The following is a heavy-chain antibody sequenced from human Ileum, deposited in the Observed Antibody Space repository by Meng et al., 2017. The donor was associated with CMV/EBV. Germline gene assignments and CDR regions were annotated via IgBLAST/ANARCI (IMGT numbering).Heavy chain of an antibody. CDR2: ITNSHDGYKT. Sequence: GGSLRLSCAASGFTFSDHNTDWFRQAPGKGLEWISRITNSHDGYKTQYAASVKGRFTISRDDSNNSLYLQMNSLKTEDAAVCLCARDSMKGGGFDYWGRGTLVTVSS. V-gene: IGHV3-72*01. D-gene: IGHD3-10*01. J-gene: IGHJ4*02. CDR3: ARDSMKGGGFDY. CDR1: GFTFSDHN.